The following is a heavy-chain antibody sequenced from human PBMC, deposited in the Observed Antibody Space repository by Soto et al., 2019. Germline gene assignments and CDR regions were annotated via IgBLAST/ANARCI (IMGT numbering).Heavy chain of an antibody. CDR1: GGSFSGYY. CDR2: INHSGST. D-gene: IGHD4-17*01. J-gene: IGHJ4*02. CDR3: ARHFGVVRSDYYYDY. V-gene: IGHV4-34*01. Sequence: SETLSLTCAVYGGSFSGYYWSWIRQPPGKGLEWIGEINHSGSTNYNPSLKSRVTISVDTSKNQFSLKLSSVTAADTAVYYCARHFGVVRSDYYYDYWGQGTLVTVSS.